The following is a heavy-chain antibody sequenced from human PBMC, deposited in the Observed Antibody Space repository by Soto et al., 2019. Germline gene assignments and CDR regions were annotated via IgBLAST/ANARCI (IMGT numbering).Heavy chain of an antibody. J-gene: IGHJ4*02. CDR3: AKADKLESLLDY. Sequence: QVQLQESGPGLVKPSQTLSLTCTVSGGSISSGGYYWSWIRQHPGKGVEWIGYIYYSASTYYNPSLTSRITISIDTSKNQFSLKLPSVTAADTVVYYCAKADKLESLLDYWGQGTLVTVSS. V-gene: IGHV4-31*03. D-gene: IGHD3-3*01. CDR1: GGSISSGGYY. CDR2: IYYSAST.